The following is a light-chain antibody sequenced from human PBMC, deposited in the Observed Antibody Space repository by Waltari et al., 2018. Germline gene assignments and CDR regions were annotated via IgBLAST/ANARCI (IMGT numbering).Light chain of an antibody. V-gene: IGLV3-19*01. Sequence: SSELTQDPAVSVALGQTVRITCQGDSLRDDYASWYQLKPGQAPVLVIYGKNNRPSGIPDRFSGSSSGNTASLTITGAQAEDEADYYCNSRDSSGQVVFGGGTKLTVL. CDR3: NSRDSSGQVV. CDR2: GKN. J-gene: IGLJ2*01. CDR1: SLRDDY.